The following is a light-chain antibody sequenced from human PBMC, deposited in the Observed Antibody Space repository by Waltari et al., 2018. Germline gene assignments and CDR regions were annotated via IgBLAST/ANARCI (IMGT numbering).Light chain of an antibody. CDR1: ESISSY. V-gene: IGKV1-5*03. CDR3: QQYRNYSPLT. CDR2: KAF. Sequence: DFQLTQSPSTLSVSVGDRVTITCRASESISSYLAWYQQKPGKAPKLLIYKAFTLESGVPSRFSGGRSGADFTLTISSLQPDDFATYYCQQYRNYSPLTFGGGTRVEIE. J-gene: IGKJ4*01.